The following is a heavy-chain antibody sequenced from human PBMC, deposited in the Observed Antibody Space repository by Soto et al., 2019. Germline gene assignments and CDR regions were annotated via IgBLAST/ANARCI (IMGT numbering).Heavy chain of an antibody. D-gene: IGHD1-1*01. J-gene: IGHJ6*02. CDR2: ISGSGGST. Sequence: GGSLRLSCAASGFTFSSYAMSWVRQAPGKGLEWVSAISGSGGSTYYADSVKGRFTISRDNSKNTLYLQMNSLRAEDTAVYYCAKDLAWRWPDYYYYGMDVWGQGTTVTVSS. CDR3: AKDLAWRWPDYYYYGMDV. V-gene: IGHV3-23*01. CDR1: GFTFSSYA.